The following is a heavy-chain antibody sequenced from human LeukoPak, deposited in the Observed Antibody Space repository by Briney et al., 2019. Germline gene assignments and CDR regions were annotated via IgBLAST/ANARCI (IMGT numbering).Heavy chain of an antibody. Sequence: ETLSLTCTVSGGSISSSSYYWGWIRQPPGKGLEWVSVIYSGGSTYYADSVKGRFTISRDNSKNTLYLQMNSLRAEDTAVYYCARGSWFGESYGMDVWGQGTTVTVSS. V-gene: IGHV3-66*01. D-gene: IGHD3-10*01. CDR3: ARGSWFGESYGMDV. CDR2: IYSGGST. CDR1: GGSISSSSYY. J-gene: IGHJ6*02.